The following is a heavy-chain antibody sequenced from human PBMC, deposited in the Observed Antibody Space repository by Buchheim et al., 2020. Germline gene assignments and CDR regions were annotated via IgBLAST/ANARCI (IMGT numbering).Heavy chain of an antibody. V-gene: IGHV4-30-2*01. CDR1: GGSISSGGYS. Sequence: QLQLQESGSGLVKPSQTLSLTCAVSGGSISSGGYSWSWIRQPPGKGLEWIGYIYHSGSTYYNPSLKSRVTISVDRSKNQFSLKLSSVTAADTAVYYCARGGASGYGSGSYFYYYGMDVWGQGTT. CDR3: ARGGASGYGSGSYFYYYGMDV. J-gene: IGHJ6*02. D-gene: IGHD3-10*01. CDR2: IYHSGST.